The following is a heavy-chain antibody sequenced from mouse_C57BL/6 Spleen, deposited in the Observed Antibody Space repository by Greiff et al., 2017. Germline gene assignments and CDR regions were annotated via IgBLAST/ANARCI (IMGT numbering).Heavy chain of an antibody. J-gene: IGHJ2*01. CDR2: IHPNSGST. D-gene: IGHD2-5*01. CDR1: GYTFTSYW. CDR3: ARSGDYSNYDFDY. Sequence: VQLQQPGAELVKPGASVKLSCKASGYTFTSYWMHWVKQRPGQGLEWIGMIHPNSGSTNYNEKFKSKATLTVDKSSSTAYMQLSSLTSEDSAVYYCARSGDYSNYDFDYWGQGTTLTVSS. V-gene: IGHV1-64*01.